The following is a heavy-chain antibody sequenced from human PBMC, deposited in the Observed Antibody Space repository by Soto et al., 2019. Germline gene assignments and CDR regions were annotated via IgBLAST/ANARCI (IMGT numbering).Heavy chain of an antibody. CDR3: ARRKVRGTEFDY. V-gene: IGHV1-69*13. Sequence: SVKVSCKASGCTFSSYAIRWVRQAPGQGLEWMGGIIPIFGRANYAQKFQGRVTITADESTSTAYMELSSLRSEDTAVYYCARRKVRGTEFDYWGQGTLVTVSS. J-gene: IGHJ4*02. D-gene: IGHD3-10*01. CDR1: GCTFSSYA. CDR2: IIPIFGRA.